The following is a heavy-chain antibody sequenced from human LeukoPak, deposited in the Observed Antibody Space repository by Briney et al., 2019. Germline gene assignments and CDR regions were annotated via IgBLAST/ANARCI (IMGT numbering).Heavy chain of an antibody. CDR1: GFTFSSYW. CDR3: AREHDFWTGYYTDY. V-gene: IGHV3-21*01. CDR2: ISSSSSHV. D-gene: IGHD3/OR15-3a*01. J-gene: IGHJ4*02. Sequence: PGGSLRLSCAASGFTFSSYWMSWVRQAPGKGLEWVSSISSSSSHVYYKDSLKGRFTISRDNAKNSLFLQMNSLRAEDTAVYYCAREHDFWTGYYTDYWGQGTLVTVSS.